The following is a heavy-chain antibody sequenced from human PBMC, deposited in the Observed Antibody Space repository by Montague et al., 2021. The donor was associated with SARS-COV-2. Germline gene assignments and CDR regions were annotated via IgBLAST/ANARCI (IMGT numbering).Heavy chain of an antibody. D-gene: IGHD4-23*01. Sequence: SLRLSCAASGFTFSNIWMSWVRQAPGKGPEWVANIKPDESEKSYVDSVKGRFGISRDNAKNSLYLQMDNLRAEDTAIYYCAKNGGAHGLDVWGQGTSVSVSS. CDR3: AKNGGAHGLDV. CDR2: IKPDESEK. CDR1: GFTFSNIW. V-gene: IGHV3-7*01. J-gene: IGHJ6*02.